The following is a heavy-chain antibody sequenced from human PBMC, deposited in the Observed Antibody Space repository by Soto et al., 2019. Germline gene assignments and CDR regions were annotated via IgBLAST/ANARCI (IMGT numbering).Heavy chain of an antibody. CDR1: GGTFNNFA. D-gene: IGHD6-25*01. V-gene: IGHV1-69*01. CDR3: ATATISPISATLYHYGMDV. J-gene: IGHJ6*02. CDR2: IMPVFHTT. Sequence: QVQLVQSGAEVKKPGSSVKVSCQASGGTFNNFAFTWVRQAPGQGLEWLGGIMPVFHTTNIAQAFQDRITATADDITTTVYMEMTSLKYDDTAVYYCATATISPISATLYHYGMDVWRQGTTVTVS.